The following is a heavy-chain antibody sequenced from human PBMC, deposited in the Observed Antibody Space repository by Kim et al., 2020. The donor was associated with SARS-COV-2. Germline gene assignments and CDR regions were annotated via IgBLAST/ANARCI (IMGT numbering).Heavy chain of an antibody. J-gene: IGHJ6*02. Sequence: GGSLRLSCAASGFTFSSYAMSWVRQAPGKGLEWVSVIYSGGSSTYYADSVKGRFTISRDNSKNTLYLQMNSLRAEDTAVYYCAKDLDTAMVLPYYYGMDVWGQGTTVTVSS. CDR1: GFTFSSYA. CDR3: AKDLDTAMVLPYYYGMDV. V-gene: IGHV3-23*03. CDR2: IYSGGSST. D-gene: IGHD5-18*01.